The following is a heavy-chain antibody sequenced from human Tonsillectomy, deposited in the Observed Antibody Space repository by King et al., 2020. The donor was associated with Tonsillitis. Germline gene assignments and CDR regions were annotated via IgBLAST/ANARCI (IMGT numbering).Heavy chain of an antibody. V-gene: IGHV3-23*04. J-gene: IGHJ4*02. D-gene: IGHD5-18*01. CDR3: AKVVITAMVYYFDY. CDR2: ISGSGGST. CDR1: GFTFSSSA. Sequence: VQLVESGGGLVQPGGSLRLSCAASGFTFSSSAMAWVRQAPGKGLEWVSGISGSGGSTYYADSVKGRFTISRDNSKNTMYLQMNILGAGDTARYFCAKVVITAMVYYFDYWGQGTPVTVSS.